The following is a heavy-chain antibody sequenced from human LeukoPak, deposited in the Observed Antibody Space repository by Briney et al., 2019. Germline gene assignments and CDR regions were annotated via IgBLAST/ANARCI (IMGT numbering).Heavy chain of an antibody. CDR1: GFTFSSYG. J-gene: IGHJ4*02. Sequence: GGSLRLSCAASGFTFSSYGMHWVRQAPGKGLEWVALIWYDGSNKNYAESVKGRFTISRDNSKNTLYLQMNSLRAEDTAVYYCARDRRGDILDYWGQGTLVTVSS. CDR2: IWYDGSNK. D-gene: IGHD2-21*02. V-gene: IGHV3-33*01. CDR3: ARDRRGDILDY.